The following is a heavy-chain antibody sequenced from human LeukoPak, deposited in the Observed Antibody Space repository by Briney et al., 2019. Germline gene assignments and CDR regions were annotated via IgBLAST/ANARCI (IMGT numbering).Heavy chain of an antibody. D-gene: IGHD3-22*01. CDR1: GYTFTGYY. J-gene: IGHJ5*02. CDR2: INPNSGGT. V-gene: IGHV1-2*02. Sequence: ASVKVSCKASGYTFTGYYMHWVRQAPGQGLEWMGWINPNSGGTNYAQKFQGRVTMTRDTSISTAYMEQSRLRSDDTAVYYCARTEVYYYDSSRRFDPWGQGTLVTVSS. CDR3: ARTEVYYYDSSRRFDP.